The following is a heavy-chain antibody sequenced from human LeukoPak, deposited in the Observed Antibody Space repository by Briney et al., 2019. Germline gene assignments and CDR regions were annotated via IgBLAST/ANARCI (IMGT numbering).Heavy chain of an antibody. CDR3: AKTARNMITFGGVMSY. CDR1: GFPFSIYA. J-gene: IGHJ4*02. CDR2: IIGSWCST. Sequence: PGGSLRLSCTPSGFPFSIYAMSWVRQSPGKGLEGVSAIIGSWCSTHYADSVKGRFTISRDNSQNTLYLQMNSLRAEDTAVYYCAKTARNMITFGGVMSYWGQGTLVTVSS. D-gene: IGHD3-16*01. V-gene: IGHV3-23*01.